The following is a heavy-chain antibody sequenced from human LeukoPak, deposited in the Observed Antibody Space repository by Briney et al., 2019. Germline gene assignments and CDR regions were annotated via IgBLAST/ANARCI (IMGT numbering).Heavy chain of an antibody. CDR3: ARFLVGATTWTHYFDY. CDR2: IFYSGIT. D-gene: IGHD1-26*01. Sequence: PSETLSLTCPVSGVSISTSNYYWGWIRQPPGKGLEWIGNIFYSGITYYSPSLKRRVTISVDTSKNQFSQKLSSVTAADTAVYYCARFLVGATTWTHYFDYWGQGTLVTVSS. CDR1: GVSISTSNYY. J-gene: IGHJ4*02. V-gene: IGHV4-39*07.